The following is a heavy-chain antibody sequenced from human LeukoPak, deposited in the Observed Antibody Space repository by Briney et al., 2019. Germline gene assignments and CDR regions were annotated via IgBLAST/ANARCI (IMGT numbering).Heavy chain of an antibody. Sequence: ASVKLSCNASGYTFTSYGISWVQQAPGQGLEWMGWINPSSGDTNYAQNFQGRVTMTRDTSITTAYMELSRLACDDTAVYSCARQTGTTAKEVNWFDPWGQGTLVTVSS. D-gene: IGHD1-1*01. J-gene: IGHJ5*02. CDR1: GYTFTSYG. CDR2: INPSSGDT. CDR3: ARQTGTTAKEVNWFDP. V-gene: IGHV1-2*02.